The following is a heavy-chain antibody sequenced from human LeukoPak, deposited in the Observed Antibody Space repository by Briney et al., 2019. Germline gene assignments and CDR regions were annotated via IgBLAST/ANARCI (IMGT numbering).Heavy chain of an antibody. V-gene: IGHV4-4*07. J-gene: IGHJ4*02. CDR1: GGSISSYY. D-gene: IGHD2-2*03. CDR3: ASSFLRWMVPVY. CDR2: IYTSGST. Sequence: PSETLSLTCTVSGGSISSYYWSWIRQPAGKGLEWIGRIYTSGSTNYNPSLKSRVTISVDTSKNQFSLKLSSVTAADTAVYYCASSFLRWMVPVYWGQGTLVTVTS.